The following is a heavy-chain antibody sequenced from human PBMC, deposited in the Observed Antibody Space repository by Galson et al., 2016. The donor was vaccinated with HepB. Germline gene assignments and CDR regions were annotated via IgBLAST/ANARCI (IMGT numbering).Heavy chain of an antibody. CDR2: VSFDGSQK. Sequence: SLRLSCAASGFTFSSYGMHWVRQAPGQGLEWVAVVSFDGSQKYYPDSVKGQFAISRDNSKNTLFLHVSSLSSEDTAVYYCAKGLYNDFWSGFPPYYDYVMDVWGQGTTVTVSS. CDR3: AKGLYNDFWSGFPPYYDYVMDV. CDR1: GFTFSSYG. J-gene: IGHJ6*02. D-gene: IGHD3-3*01. V-gene: IGHV3-30*18.